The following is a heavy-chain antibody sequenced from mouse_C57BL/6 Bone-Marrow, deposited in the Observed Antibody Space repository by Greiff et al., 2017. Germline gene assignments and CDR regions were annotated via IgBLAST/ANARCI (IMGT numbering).Heavy chain of an antibody. CDR2: IYPGDGDT. D-gene: IGHD1-1*01. CDR1: GYAFSSSW. V-gene: IGHV1-82*01. CDR3: ARKNYGSSYYAMDY. J-gene: IGHJ4*01. Sequence: QVQLQQSGPELVKPGASVKISCKASGYAFSSSWMNWVKQRPGKGLEWIGRIYPGDGDTNYNGKFKGKATLTADKSSSTAYMQLSSLTSEDSAVYFCARKNYGSSYYAMDYWCQGTSVTVSS.